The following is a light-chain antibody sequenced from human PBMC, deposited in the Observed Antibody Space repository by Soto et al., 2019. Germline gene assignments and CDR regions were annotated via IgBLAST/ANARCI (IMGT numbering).Light chain of an antibody. CDR2: DVS. CDR1: SSDVDAYNY. CDR3: CSYKSSSTYV. V-gene: IGLV2-14*03. Sequence: SVLPHPASLYGSPVQSITLSCPGNSSDVDAYNYVSWYQQHPGKAPKVMIYDVSNRPSGVSYRFSGSKSGITASLTISGLQAEDEDDYYCCSYKSSSTYVFGTGTKVTVL. J-gene: IGLJ1*01.